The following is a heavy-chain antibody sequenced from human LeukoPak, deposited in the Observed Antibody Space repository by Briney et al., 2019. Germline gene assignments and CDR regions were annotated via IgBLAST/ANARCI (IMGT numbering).Heavy chain of an antibody. V-gene: IGHV4-59*01. J-gene: IGHJ5*02. CDR2: SYYTGSS. CDR1: GGSISSYY. CDR3: ARVPRIEAGATGDWFDP. D-gene: IGHD6-13*01. Sequence: PSETLSLTCTVSGGSISSYYWSWIRQPPGKGLEWIGYSYYTGSSNYNPSLRSRVTISVDTSKNQFFLNLRSVTAADTAVYYCARVPRIEAGATGDWFDPWGQGTVVTVSS.